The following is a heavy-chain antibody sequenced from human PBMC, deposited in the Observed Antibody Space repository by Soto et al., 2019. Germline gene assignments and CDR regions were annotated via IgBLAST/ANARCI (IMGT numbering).Heavy chain of an antibody. CDR2: ISGGGGTT. Sequence: PGGSLRLSCAASGFSFNSYSMTWVRQAPGKGLDWVAIISGGGGTTFYGESVEGRFTISRDNSRNTLYLQMNSLVDEDTAVYYCAKKFSTISGNEWFGSWGLGTLVTVSS. CDR1: GFSFNSYS. D-gene: IGHD5-12*01. V-gene: IGHV3-23*01. CDR3: AKKFSTISGNEWFGS. J-gene: IGHJ5*01.